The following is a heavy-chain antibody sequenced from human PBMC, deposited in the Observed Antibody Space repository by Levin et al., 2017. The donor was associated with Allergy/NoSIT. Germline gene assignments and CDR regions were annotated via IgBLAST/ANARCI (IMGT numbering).Heavy chain of an antibody. CDR1: GFTFGNYD. Sequence: ETLSLTCAATGFTFGNYDMHWVRQGRGKGLEWVSGIGTSSDTYYADSVKGRFTISRENAKNSLYLQMNSLKDGDTAVYYCVREYYDMLTGYDGMDVWGQGTTVTVSS. CDR2: IGTSSDT. D-gene: IGHD3-9*01. J-gene: IGHJ6*02. V-gene: IGHV3-13*01. CDR3: VREYYDMLTGYDGMDV.